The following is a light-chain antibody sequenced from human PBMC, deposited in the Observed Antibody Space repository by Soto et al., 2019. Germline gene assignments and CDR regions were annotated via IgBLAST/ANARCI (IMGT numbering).Light chain of an antibody. V-gene: IGKV1-5*03. CDR1: QSIDSW. J-gene: IGKJ1*01. CDR2: KAS. CDR3: QHYKSYPWT. Sequence: DIQMTQSPSTMSASVGDRVTITCRASQSIDSWLAWYQQKPGKATKFLMYKASNLESGVPSRFSGSGSEKEFTLTISSLQPDDFATYYCQHYKSYPWTCGQGTKVEFK.